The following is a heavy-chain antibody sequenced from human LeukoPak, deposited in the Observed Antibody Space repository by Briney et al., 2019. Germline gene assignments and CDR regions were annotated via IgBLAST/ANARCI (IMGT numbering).Heavy chain of an antibody. CDR2: IYYSGST. J-gene: IGHJ4*02. D-gene: IGHD5-12*01. CDR3: ARDSGYDYPWFDY. V-gene: IGHV4-31*03. Sequence: PSETLSLTCTVSGGSISSGGYYWSWIRQHPGKGLEWIGHIYYSGSTYYNPSLKSRVTISVDTSKNQFSLKLSSVTAADTAVYYCARDSGYDYPWFDYWGQGTLVTASS. CDR1: GGSISSGGYY.